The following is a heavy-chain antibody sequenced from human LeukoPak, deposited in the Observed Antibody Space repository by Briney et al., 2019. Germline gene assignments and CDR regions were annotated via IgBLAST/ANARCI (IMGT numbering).Heavy chain of an antibody. D-gene: IGHD3-22*01. CDR3: ARFKRIRITMIVVAGETNAFDI. V-gene: IGHV4-34*01. CDR1: GGSFSGCY. Sequence: SETLSLTCAVYGGSFSGCYWSWIRQPPGKGLEWIGEINHSGSTNYNASLKSRVTISVDTSKNQFSLKLRSVTAADTAVYYCARFKRIRITMIVVAGETNAFDIWGQGTMVTVSS. CDR2: INHSGST. J-gene: IGHJ3*02.